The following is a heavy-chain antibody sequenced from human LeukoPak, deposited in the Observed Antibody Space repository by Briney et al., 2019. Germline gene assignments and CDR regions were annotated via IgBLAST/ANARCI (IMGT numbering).Heavy chain of an antibody. J-gene: IGHJ4*02. CDR2: IYYSGST. V-gene: IGHV4-31*03. CDR1: GDSISSGGYY. Sequence: NPSETLSLTCTVSGDSISSGGYYWSWIRQHPGKGLEWIGYIYYSGSTYYNPSLKSRVTISVDTSKNQFSLKLSSVTAADTAVYYCAALNQLVYERAAPLDYWGQGTLVTVSS. D-gene: IGHD2-2*02. CDR3: AALNQLVYERAAPLDY.